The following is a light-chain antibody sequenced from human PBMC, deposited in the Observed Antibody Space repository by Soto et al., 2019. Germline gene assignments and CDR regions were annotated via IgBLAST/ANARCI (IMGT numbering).Light chain of an antibody. Sequence: QSVLTQPPSASGTPGQTVTISCSGSSSNIGSNSVNWYQQLPGAAPSPLIYSDDQRPSGVPDRFSGSKSGTSASLAISGLQSEDEADYFCAVWDETLIEVFGTGTKLTVL. J-gene: IGLJ1*01. CDR3: AVWDETLIEV. CDR1: SSNIGSNS. CDR2: SDD. V-gene: IGLV1-44*01.